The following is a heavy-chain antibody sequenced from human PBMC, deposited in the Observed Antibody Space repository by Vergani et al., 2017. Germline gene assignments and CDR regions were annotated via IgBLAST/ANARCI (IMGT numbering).Heavy chain of an antibody. CDR1: GGTFSSYA. CDR3: AREGVGYCSGGSCNWFDP. D-gene: IGHD2-15*01. V-gene: IGHV1-69*12. Sequence: QVQLVQSGAEVKKPGSSVKVSCKASGGTFSSYAISWVRQAPGQGLEWMGGIIPIFGTANYAQKFQGRVTITADESTITAYMELSSLRSEDTAVYYCAREGVGYCSGGSCNWFDPWGQGTLVTVSS. J-gene: IGHJ5*02. CDR2: IIPIFGTA.